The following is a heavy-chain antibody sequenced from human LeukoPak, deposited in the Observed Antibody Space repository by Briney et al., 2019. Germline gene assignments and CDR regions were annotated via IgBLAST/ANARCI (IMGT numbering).Heavy chain of an antibody. CDR3: ARAVYDSSGPTPVDY. CDR1: GGSISSYY. V-gene: IGHV4-34*01. Sequence: SETLSLTCTVSGGSISSYYWSWIRQPPGKGLEWIGEINHSGSTNYNPSLKSRVTISVDTSKNQFSLKLSSVTAADTAVYYCARAVYDSSGPTPVDYWGQGTLVTVSS. CDR2: INHSGST. J-gene: IGHJ4*02. D-gene: IGHD3-22*01.